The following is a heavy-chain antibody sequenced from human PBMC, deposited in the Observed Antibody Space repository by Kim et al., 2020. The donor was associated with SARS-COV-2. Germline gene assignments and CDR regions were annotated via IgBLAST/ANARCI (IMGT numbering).Heavy chain of an antibody. D-gene: IGHD3-22*01. CDR3: ARADYYDSSGYYLFPMVAFDI. V-gene: IGHV4-59*01. Sequence: SETLSLTCTVSGGSISSYYWSWIRQPPGKGLEWIGYIYYSGSTNYNPSLKSRVAISVDTSKNQFSLKLSSVTAADTAVYYCARADYYDSSGYYLFPMVAFDIWGQGTMVTVSS. CDR1: GGSISSYY. J-gene: IGHJ3*02. CDR2: IYYSGST.